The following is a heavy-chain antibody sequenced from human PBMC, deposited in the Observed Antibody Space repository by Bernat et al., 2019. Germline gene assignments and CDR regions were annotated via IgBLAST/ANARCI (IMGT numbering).Heavy chain of an antibody. V-gene: IGHV4-59*01. D-gene: IGHD6-6*01. J-gene: IGHJ4*02. CDR3: ARERIAARSFDY. Sequence: QVQMQESGPGLVKPSETLSLTCTVSGGSISSYSWSWIRQPPGKGLEWIGYIYYSGSTNYNPSLKSRVTISVDTSKNQFSLKRSSVTAADTAVYYCARERIAARSFDYWGQGTLVTVSS. CDR1: GGSISSYS. CDR2: IYYSGST.